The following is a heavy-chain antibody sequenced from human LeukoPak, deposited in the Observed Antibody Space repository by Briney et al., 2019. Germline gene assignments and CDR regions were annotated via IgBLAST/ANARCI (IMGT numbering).Heavy chain of an antibody. D-gene: IGHD3-10*01. CDR1: GYTFTSYD. V-gene: IGHV1-8*01. Sequence: ASVKVSCNASGYTFTSYDINWVRQATGQGLEWMGWMNPNSGNTGYAQKFQGRVTMTRNTSTSTAYMELSSLRSEDTAVYYCARGVRITMVRGVVGNYYYYYVDVWGKGTTVTISS. J-gene: IGHJ6*03. CDR2: MNPNSGNT. CDR3: ARGVRITMVRGVVGNYYYYYVDV.